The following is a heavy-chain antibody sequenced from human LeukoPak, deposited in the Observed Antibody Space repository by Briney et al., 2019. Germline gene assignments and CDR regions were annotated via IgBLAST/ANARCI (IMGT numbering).Heavy chain of an antibody. CDR1: GGTFSSYA. Sequence: SVKVSCKASGGTFSSYATSWVRQAPGQGLEWMGGIIPIFGTANYAQKFQGRVTITADESTSTAYMELSSLRSEDTAVYYCARAGGFQVVPAAYGMDVWGQGTTVTVSS. D-gene: IGHD2-2*01. CDR3: ARAGGFQVVPAAYGMDV. J-gene: IGHJ6*02. V-gene: IGHV1-69*01. CDR2: IIPIFGTA.